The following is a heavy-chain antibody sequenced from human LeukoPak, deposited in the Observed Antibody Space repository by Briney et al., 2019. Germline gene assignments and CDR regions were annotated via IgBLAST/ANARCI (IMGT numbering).Heavy chain of an antibody. V-gene: IGHV1-2*02. Sequence: ASVKVSCKASGYTFSDYYMHWVRQTPGQGLEWMGWINPDTGVTNYAQKFQGRVTMTRDTSINTAYMELSRLRSDDTAVYYCAREGISAAGEHWGRGTMVTVSS. CDR2: INPDTGVT. CDR1: GYTFSDYY. J-gene: IGHJ1*01. D-gene: IGHD6-13*01. CDR3: AREGISAAGEH.